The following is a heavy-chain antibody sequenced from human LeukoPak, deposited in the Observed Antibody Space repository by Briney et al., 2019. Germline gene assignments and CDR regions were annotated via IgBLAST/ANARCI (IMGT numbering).Heavy chain of an antibody. D-gene: IGHD3-10*01. Sequence: GGSLRLSCAASGFTFSSYAMSWVRQAPGEGLEWVSAISGSGGSTYYADSVKGRFTISRDNSKNTLYLQMNSVRAEDTAVYYCANFGSGSYVGGFDYWGQGTLVTVSS. J-gene: IGHJ4*02. CDR1: GFTFSSYA. V-gene: IGHV3-23*01. CDR2: ISGSGGST. CDR3: ANFGSGSYVGGFDY.